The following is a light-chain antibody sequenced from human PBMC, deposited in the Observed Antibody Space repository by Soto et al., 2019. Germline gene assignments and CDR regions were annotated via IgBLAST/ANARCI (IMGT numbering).Light chain of an antibody. V-gene: IGLV1-47*01. J-gene: IGLJ3*02. CDR1: SSSIGSNY. Sequence: QSVLTQPPSASGTPGQRVTISCSESSSSIGSNYIYWYQQLPGTAPNLLIYRDSQRPSGVPDRFSGSKSGTSASLAISGLRSEDKADYYCAACDDSLRGWVFGGGTKLTVL. CDR2: RDS. CDR3: AACDDSLRGWV.